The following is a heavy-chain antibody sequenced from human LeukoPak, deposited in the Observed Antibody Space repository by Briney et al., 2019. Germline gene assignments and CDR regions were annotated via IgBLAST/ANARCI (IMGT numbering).Heavy chain of an antibody. CDR1: GYTFTSYG. CDR3: ARDRDSSGYYGSMGY. J-gene: IGHJ4*02. CDR2: ISAYNGNT. Sequence: GASVKVSCKASGYTFTSYGISWVRQAPGQGLEWMGWISAYNGNTNYAQKLQGRVTMTTDTSTSTAYMELRSLRSNDTAVYYCARDRDSSGYYGSMGYWGQGTQVTVSS. D-gene: IGHD3-22*01. V-gene: IGHV1-18*01.